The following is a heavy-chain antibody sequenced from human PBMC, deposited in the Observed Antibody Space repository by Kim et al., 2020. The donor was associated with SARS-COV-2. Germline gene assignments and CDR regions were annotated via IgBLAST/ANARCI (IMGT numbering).Heavy chain of an antibody. V-gene: IGHV1-2*05. D-gene: IGHD4-17*01. J-gene: IGHJ4*03. Sequence: ASVKVSCKASGYTFGGYYIHWVRQAPGQGLEWMGRINPKNGGADYAQKFQGRVTMTSDTSISSSYLEVTSLPSDDTVVYYCATMDRSDYRCYLDFWG. CDR1: GYTFGGYY. CDR3: ATMDRSDYRCYLDF. CDR2: INPKNGGA.